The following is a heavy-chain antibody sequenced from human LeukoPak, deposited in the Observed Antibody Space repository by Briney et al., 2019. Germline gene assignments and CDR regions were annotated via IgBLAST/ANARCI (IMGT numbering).Heavy chain of an antibody. V-gene: IGHV4-30-4*08. CDR2: IYYSGST. CDR1: GGSISSGDYY. J-gene: IGHJ5*02. Sequence: SQTLSLTCTVSGGSISSGDYYWRWIRQPPGTGLEWIGYIYYSGSTYYDPSLKSRVTISVDTSKNQFSLKLSSVTAADTAVYYCARAGIAAAGTWFDPWGQGTLVTVSS. CDR3: ARAGIAAAGTWFDP. D-gene: IGHD6-13*01.